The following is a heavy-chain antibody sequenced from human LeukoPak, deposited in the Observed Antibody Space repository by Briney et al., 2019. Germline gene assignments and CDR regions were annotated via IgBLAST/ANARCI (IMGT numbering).Heavy chain of an antibody. V-gene: IGHV4-39*01. CDR1: GAPISGGTYY. D-gene: IGHD1-26*01. J-gene: IGHJ4*02. CDR3: ARRGGSGRAFDY. CDR2: IYYTGST. Sequence: SETLSLTCSVSGAPISGGTYYWGWIRQPPGKGLEWIGSIYYTGSTYDNPSLKSRVTISVDTSKNQFSLKLSSVTAADTAVYYCARRGGSGRAFDYWGQGTLVTVSS.